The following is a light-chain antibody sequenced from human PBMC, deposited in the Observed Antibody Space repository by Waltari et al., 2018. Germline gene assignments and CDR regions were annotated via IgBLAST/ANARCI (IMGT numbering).Light chain of an antibody. V-gene: IGKV1-5*03. CDR3: QQYNSYWT. CDR2: KAS. CDR1: QTINTW. J-gene: IGKJ1*01. Sequence: DTQMTQSPSTLSAPVGDRVTITCRASQTINTWLAWYQQKPGKAPKLLIYKASTLESGVPSRFSGSGSGTEFTLTISSLQPDDFATYYCQQYNSYWTFGQGTKVEIK.